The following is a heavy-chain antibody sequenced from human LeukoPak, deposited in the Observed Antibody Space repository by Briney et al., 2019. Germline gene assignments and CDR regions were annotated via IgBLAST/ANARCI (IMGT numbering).Heavy chain of an antibody. J-gene: IGHJ4*02. V-gene: IGHV3-23*01. Sequence: GGSLRLSCAASGFTFSNYAMSWVRQAPGKGLEWVSTLSGSGVTTYYADSVKGRFTISRDNSKNTLYLQMNSLRAKDTAVYYCAKSKNLGISSAFDYWGQGTLVTVSS. CDR3: AKSKNLGISSAFDY. CDR1: GFTFSNYA. D-gene: IGHD7-27*01. CDR2: LSGSGVTT.